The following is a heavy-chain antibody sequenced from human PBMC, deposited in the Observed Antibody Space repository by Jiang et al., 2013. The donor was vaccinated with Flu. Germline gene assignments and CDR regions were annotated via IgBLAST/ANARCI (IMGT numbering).Heavy chain of an antibody. J-gene: IGHJ3*02. V-gene: IGHV3-7*03. Sequence: SGGGLVQPGGSLRLSCAASGFTFSSYWMSWVRQAPGKGLEWVANIKQDGSEKYYVDSVKGRFTISRDNAKNSLYLQMNSLRAEDTAVYYCARGWEADYGDYADAFDIWGQGTMVTVSS. CDR2: IKQDGSEK. CDR3: ARGWEADYGDYADAFDI. D-gene: IGHD4-17*01. CDR1: GFTFSSYW.